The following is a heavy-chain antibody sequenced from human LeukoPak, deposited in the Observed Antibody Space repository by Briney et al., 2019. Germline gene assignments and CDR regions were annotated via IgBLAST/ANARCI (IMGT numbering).Heavy chain of an antibody. CDR1: GFTFISYS. D-gene: IGHD5-12*01. J-gene: IGHJ3*02. Sequence: GGSLRLSCAASGFTFISYSMNWVRQAPGRGLERVSSISSGTSYIYYADSLKGRFTISRDNTKNSLYLQMNSLRAEDTAVYYCARGSQRQDGYSAHAYDAFDTWGQGTMVTVSS. CDR3: ARGSQRQDGYSAHAYDAFDT. V-gene: IGHV3-21*01. CDR2: ISSGTSYI.